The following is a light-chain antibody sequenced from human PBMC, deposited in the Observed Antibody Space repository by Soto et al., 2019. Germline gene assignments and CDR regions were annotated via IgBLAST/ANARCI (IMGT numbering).Light chain of an antibody. Sequence: QPVLTQSSSASASLGSSVKLTCTLSSGHSSYIIAWHQQQPGKAPRYLMKLEDSGNYNKGSGVPDRFSGSSSGADRYLTISNLQFDDEADYYCETWDSNTRVFGGGTKLTVL. V-gene: IGLV4-60*02. CDR3: ETWDSNTRV. CDR2: LEDSGNY. CDR1: SGHSSYI. J-gene: IGLJ3*02.